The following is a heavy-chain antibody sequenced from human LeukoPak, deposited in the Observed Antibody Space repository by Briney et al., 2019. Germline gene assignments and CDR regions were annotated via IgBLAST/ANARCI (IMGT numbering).Heavy chain of an antibody. CDR3: ARYDYGDCWFDP. D-gene: IGHD4-17*01. Sequence: SETLSLTCTVSGGSISSYYWSWIRQPPGKGLEWIGYIYYSGSTNYNPSLKSRVTISVDTSKNQFSLKLSSVTAADTALYYCARYDYGDCWFDPWGQGTLVTVSS. CDR2: IYYSGST. V-gene: IGHV4-59*01. CDR1: GGSISSYY. J-gene: IGHJ5*02.